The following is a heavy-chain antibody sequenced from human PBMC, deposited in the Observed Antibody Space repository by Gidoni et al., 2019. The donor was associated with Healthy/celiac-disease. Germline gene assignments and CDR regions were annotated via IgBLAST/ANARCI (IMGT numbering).Heavy chain of an antibody. V-gene: IGHV3-21*01. Sequence: EVQLVESGAGLVKPEGSLRLSCAASGFTFISYSMNWVRQAPGKGLEWVSSISSSSSYIYYADSVKGRFTISRDNAKNSLYLQMNSLRAEDTAVYYCAKSLGYCSSTSCGRNWYFDLWGRGTLVTVSS. J-gene: IGHJ2*01. CDR1: GFTFISYS. D-gene: IGHD2-2*01. CDR3: AKSLGYCSSTSCGRNWYFDL. CDR2: ISSSSSYI.